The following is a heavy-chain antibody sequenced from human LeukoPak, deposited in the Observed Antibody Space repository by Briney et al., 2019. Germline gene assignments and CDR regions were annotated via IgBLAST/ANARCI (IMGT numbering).Heavy chain of an antibody. Sequence: GGSLRLSCAASGFTFSSYAMSWVRQAPGKGLEWVSTISTSGASTYYADSVKGRFTISRDNSKNTLYLQMNSLRAEDTAVYYCAKINPYDYVWGSADYWGQGTPVTVSS. CDR1: GFTFSSYA. J-gene: IGHJ4*02. D-gene: IGHD3-16*01. CDR3: AKINPYDYVWGSADY. V-gene: IGHV3-23*01. CDR2: ISTSGAST.